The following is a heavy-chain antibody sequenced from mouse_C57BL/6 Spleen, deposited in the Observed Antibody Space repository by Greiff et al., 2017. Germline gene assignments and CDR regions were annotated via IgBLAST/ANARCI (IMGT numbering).Heavy chain of an antibody. D-gene: IGHD1-1*01. CDR2: ISNGGGST. CDR3: ARPLITTYAMDD. J-gene: IGHJ4*01. CDR1: GFTFSDYY. Sequence: EVQRVESGGGLVQPGGSLKLSCAASGFTFSDYYMYWVRQTPEKRLEWVAYISNGGGSTYYPDTVKGRFTISRDNAKNTLYLQMSRLKSEDTAMYYCARPLITTYAMDDWGQGTSVTVSS. V-gene: IGHV5-12*01.